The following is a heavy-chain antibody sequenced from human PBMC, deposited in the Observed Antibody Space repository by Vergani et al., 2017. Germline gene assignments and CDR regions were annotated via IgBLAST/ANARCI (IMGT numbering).Heavy chain of an antibody. CDR2: IYSGGST. CDR3: ARARYEFWSGXFDY. D-gene: IGHD3-3*01. V-gene: IGHV3-53*01. CDR1: GFTVSSNY. Sequence: EVQLVESGGGLIQPGGSLRLSCAASGFTVSSNYMSWVRQGPGKGLEWVSVIYSGGSTYYADSVKGRFTISRDNSKNTLYLQMNSLTAEDTAVYYCARARYEFWSGXFDYWGQGILVTVSS. J-gene: IGHJ4*02.